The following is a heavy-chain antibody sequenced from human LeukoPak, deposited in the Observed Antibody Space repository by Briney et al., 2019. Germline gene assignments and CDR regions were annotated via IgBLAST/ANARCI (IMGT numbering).Heavy chain of an antibody. J-gene: IGHJ6*02. CDR3: ARDLIAENTHYYYGMDV. V-gene: IGHV4-59*01. CDR2: LYYGGST. CDR1: GGPISSDY. Sequence: KTSETLSLSCIVSGGPISSDYWSWIRQPPGKGLEWIGYLYYGGSTNYNPSLKSRVTISVDTSKNQLSLRLSSVTAADTAVYYCARDLIAENTHYYYGMDVWGQGTTVTVSS. D-gene: IGHD3-16*02.